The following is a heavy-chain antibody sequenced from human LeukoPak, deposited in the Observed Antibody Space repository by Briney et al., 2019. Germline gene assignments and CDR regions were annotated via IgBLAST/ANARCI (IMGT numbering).Heavy chain of an antibody. CDR3: ARPNITSYYDSRGYNAFDV. CDR1: GYRFNAYW. CDR2: IYPDDSDT. J-gene: IGHJ3*01. V-gene: IGHV5-51*01. D-gene: IGHD3-22*01. Sequence: GESLKISCKGSGYRFNAYWIAWGRQMGRRGLEWMGIIYPDDSDTRYSPSFQGQVTISADKSVRTAYLQWSSLKASDTAMYYCARPNITSYYDSRGYNAFDVWGQGTMVTVSS.